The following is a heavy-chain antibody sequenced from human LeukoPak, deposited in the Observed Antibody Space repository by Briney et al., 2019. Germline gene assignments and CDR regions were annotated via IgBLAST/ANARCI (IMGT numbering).Heavy chain of an antibody. CDR1: GFIFSDYV. J-gene: IGHJ5*02. Sequence: GGSLRPSWAASGFIFSDYVMHWLRQAPGRGLEWVALISHDAGNKHFADSVKGRFTISRDNSKNTMYLEMNDVRPDDSAMYYCARERGGSGSAGWFAPWGQGTPVTVSS. V-gene: IGHV3-30-3*01. CDR3: ARERGGSGSAGWFAP. CDR2: ISHDAGNK. D-gene: IGHD2-15*01.